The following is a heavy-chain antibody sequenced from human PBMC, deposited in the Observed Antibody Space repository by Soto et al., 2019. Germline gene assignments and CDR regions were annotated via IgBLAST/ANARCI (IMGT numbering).Heavy chain of an antibody. CDR2: LGGNSRSA. V-gene: IGHV3-23*01. J-gene: IGHJ4*02. Sequence: EVQLLESGGDFVHPGGSARLSCAASGFSFTTYAFDWVRQTPGRGLEWVAGLGGNSRSAYYADSVEGRFTISRDNSRNTVFLQMNTLRVEDSATYYCKAHYYGSGTYPHFWGQGTLVTVAP. D-gene: IGHD3-10*01. CDR1: GFSFTTYA. CDR3: KAHYYGSGTYPHF.